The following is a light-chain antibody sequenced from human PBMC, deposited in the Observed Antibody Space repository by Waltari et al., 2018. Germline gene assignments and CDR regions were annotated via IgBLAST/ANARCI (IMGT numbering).Light chain of an antibody. J-gene: IGKJ1*01. CDR2: AAS. Sequence: EIVLTQSPGTLYWSPGERATHSCRASQSIGRSLFWYQQKPGQAPRLLIYAASSRATGIPDRFSGSGSGTDFSLTISRLEPEDFAVYYCQNHERLPATFGQGTKVEIK. V-gene: IGKV3-20*01. CDR1: QSIGRS. CDR3: QNHERLPAT.